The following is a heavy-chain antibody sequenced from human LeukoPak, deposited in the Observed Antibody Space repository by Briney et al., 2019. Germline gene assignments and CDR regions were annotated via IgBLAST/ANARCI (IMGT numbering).Heavy chain of an antibody. CDR2: IYSGGST. CDR3: ARCGGSCYFFDY. D-gene: IGHD2-15*01. CDR1: GFTFSSYA. J-gene: IGHJ4*02. V-gene: IGHV3-53*04. Sequence: GVLRLSCAASGFTFSSYAMSWVRQAPGKGLEWVSVIYSGGSTYYADSVKGRFTISRHNSKNTLYLQMNSLRAEDTAVYYCARCGGSCYFFDYWGQGTLVTVSS.